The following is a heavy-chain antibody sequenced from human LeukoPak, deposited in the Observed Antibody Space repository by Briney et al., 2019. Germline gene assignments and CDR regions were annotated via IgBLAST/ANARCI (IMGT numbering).Heavy chain of an antibody. CDR2: ISGSGGST. Sequence: GGSLRLSCAASGFTFSSYGMSWVRQAPGKGLEWVSAISGSGGSTYYADSVKGRFTISRDNSKNTLYLQMNSLRAEDTAVYYCAKDLTMVRGVFDYWGQGTLVTVSS. CDR1: GFTFSSYG. CDR3: AKDLTMVRGVFDY. D-gene: IGHD3-10*01. J-gene: IGHJ4*02. V-gene: IGHV3-23*01.